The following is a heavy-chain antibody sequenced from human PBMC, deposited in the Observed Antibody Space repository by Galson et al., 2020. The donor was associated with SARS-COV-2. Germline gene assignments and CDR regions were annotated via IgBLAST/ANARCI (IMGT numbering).Heavy chain of an antibody. CDR1: GFTFSSYS. D-gene: IGHD1-26*01. V-gene: IGHV3-21*04. Sequence: TGGSLRLSCAASGFTFSSYSMNWVRQAPGKGLEWVSCISSSSTYTHYADSVKGRFTISRDNAKNSLYLQMNSLRAEDTAVYYCARFGYSGSYYVAPDYWGQGTLVTVSS. CDR2: ISSSSTYT. CDR3: ARFGYSGSYYVAPDY. J-gene: IGHJ4*02.